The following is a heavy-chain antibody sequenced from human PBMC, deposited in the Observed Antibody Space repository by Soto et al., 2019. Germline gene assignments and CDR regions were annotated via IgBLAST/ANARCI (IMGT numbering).Heavy chain of an antibody. J-gene: IGHJ4*02. V-gene: IGHV1-18*01. CDR1: GYTFTSYG. Sequence: QVQLVQSGAEVKKPGASVKVSCKASGYTFTSYGISWVRQAPGQGLEWMGWISAYNGNTNYAQKLQGRVTMTTDTPTNPPYMELRSLTSDDTAVYSCAADTTPRYSSGWYGGGFAYWGPGTLVTVSS. D-gene: IGHD6-19*01. CDR2: ISAYNGNT. CDR3: AADTTPRYSSGWYGGGFAY.